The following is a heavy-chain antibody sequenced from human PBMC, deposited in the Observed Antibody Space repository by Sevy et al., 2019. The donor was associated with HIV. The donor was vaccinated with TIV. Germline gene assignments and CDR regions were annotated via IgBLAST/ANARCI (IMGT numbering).Heavy chain of an antibody. J-gene: IGHJ3*02. Sequence: GGSLRLSCAASGFTFSSYGMHWVRQAPGKGLEWVAVIWYDGSNKYYADSVKGRFTISRDNSKNTLYLQMNSLRAEDTAVYYCPRSKAYYYGSGRYYSDAFDIWGQGTMVTVSS. CDR3: PRSKAYYYGSGRYYSDAFDI. CDR2: IWYDGSNK. CDR1: GFTFSSYG. D-gene: IGHD3-10*01. V-gene: IGHV3-33*01.